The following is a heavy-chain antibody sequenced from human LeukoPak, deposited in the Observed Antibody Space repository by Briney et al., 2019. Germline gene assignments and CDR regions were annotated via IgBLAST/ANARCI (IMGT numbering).Heavy chain of an antibody. CDR2: IYYSGST. V-gene: IGHV4-39*01. D-gene: IGHD4-17*01. Sequence: SETLSLXCTVSGGSISSSSYYWGWIRQPPEKGREWIGSIYYSGSTYYNPSLKSRVTISVDTSKNQFSLKLSSVTAADTAVYYCASLSYGPPPIDYWGQGTLVTVSS. CDR3: ASLSYGPPPIDY. J-gene: IGHJ4*02. CDR1: GGSISSSSYY.